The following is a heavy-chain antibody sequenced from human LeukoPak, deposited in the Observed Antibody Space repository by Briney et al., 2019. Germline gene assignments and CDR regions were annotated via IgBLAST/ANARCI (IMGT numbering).Heavy chain of an antibody. CDR2: IYYSGST. CDR3: ARATLYGSGSYAVDY. D-gene: IGHD3-10*01. V-gene: IGHV4-59*12. CDR1: GGSISSYY. J-gene: IGHJ4*02. Sequence: SETLSLTCTVSGGSISSYYWSWIRQPPGKGLEWIGYIYYSGSTNYNPSLKSRVTMSVDTSKNQFSLKLSSVTAADTAVYYCARATLYGSGSYAVDYWGQGTLVTVSS.